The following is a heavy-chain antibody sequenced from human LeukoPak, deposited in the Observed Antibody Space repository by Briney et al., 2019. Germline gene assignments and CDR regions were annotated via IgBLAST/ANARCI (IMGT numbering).Heavy chain of an antibody. CDR3: ARDLDIVVVAAALRHYGLDV. Sequence: ASVKVSCKASGYTFTSYGISWVRQAPGQGFEWMGWISPFNDNTNYAQKVQGRVTMTPDTSTSTVYMELRSLRSDDTAVYYCARDLDIVVVAAALRHYGLDVWGQGTTVTVSS. V-gene: IGHV1-18*01. J-gene: IGHJ6*02. D-gene: IGHD2-15*01. CDR1: GYTFTSYG. CDR2: ISPFNDNT.